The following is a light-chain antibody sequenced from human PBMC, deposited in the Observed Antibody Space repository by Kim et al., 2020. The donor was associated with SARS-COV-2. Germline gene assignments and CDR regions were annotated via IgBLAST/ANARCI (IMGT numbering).Light chain of an antibody. CDR3: QSYDSSLSGYV. CDR1: SSNIGAGYD. Sequence: QRVTMSCTGSSSNIGAGYDVHWYQHIPGTAPKLLIYGNSNRPSGVPDRFSGSKSGTSASLAITGLQAEDEADYYCQSYDSSLSGYVFGTGTKVTVL. V-gene: IGLV1-40*01. CDR2: GNS. J-gene: IGLJ1*01.